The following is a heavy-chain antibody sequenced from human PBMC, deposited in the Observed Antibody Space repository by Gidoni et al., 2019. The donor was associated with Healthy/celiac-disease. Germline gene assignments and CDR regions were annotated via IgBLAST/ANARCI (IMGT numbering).Heavy chain of an antibody. CDR1: GFTFSSYA. V-gene: IGHV3-30*04. CDR3: ARDGRIAVAGTPYFDY. J-gene: IGHJ4*02. D-gene: IGHD6-19*01. Sequence: QVQLVESGGGVVQPGRSLRLSCAASGFTFSSYAMHWVRQAPGKGLEWVAVLSYDGSNKYYADYVKGRFTIYRDNSKNTLYLQMNSLRAEDTAVYYCARDGRIAVAGTPYFDYWGQGTLVTVSS. CDR2: LSYDGSNK.